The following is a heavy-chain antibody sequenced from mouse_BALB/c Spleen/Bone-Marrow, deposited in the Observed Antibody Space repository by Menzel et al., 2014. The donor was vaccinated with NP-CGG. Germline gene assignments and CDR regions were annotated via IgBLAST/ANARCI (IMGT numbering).Heavy chain of an antibody. Sequence: VQGVESGAELAKPGASVKMSCKVSGYTFTNYWMHWVKQRPGQGLEWIGYINPSTGYTEYNQKFKDKATLTADKSSSTAYMQLSSLTSEDSAVYYCARIYYYGRDYWGQGTTLTVSS. J-gene: IGHJ2*01. CDR2: INPSTGYT. D-gene: IGHD1-1*01. CDR1: GYTFTNYW. V-gene: IGHV1-7*01. CDR3: ARIYYYGRDY.